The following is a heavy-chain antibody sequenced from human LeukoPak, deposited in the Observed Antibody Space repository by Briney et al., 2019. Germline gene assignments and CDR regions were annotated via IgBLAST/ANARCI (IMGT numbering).Heavy chain of an antibody. V-gene: IGHV1-46*01. CDR3: ARDRGIYYDSSGYGDY. D-gene: IGHD3-22*01. CDR2: INPSGGST. J-gene: IGHJ4*02. CDR1: GYTFTSYY. Sequence: ASVKVSCKASGYTFTSYYMHWVRQAPGQGLEWMGIINPSGGSTSYAQKFQGRVTMTRDTSTSTVYMELSSLRSEDTAVYYCARDRGIYYDSSGYGDYWGQGTLVTVAS.